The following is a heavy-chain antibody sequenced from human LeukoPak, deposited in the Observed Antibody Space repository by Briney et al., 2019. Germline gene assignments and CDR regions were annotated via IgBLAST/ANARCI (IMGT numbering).Heavy chain of an antibody. CDR3: AKVAGDILTGYYNDLGY. CDR1: GFTFSSYA. V-gene: IGHV3-23*01. Sequence: PGGSLRLSCAASGFTFSSYATSWVRQAPGKGLEWVSAISGSGGSTYYADSVKGRFTISRDNSKNTLYLQMNSLRAEDTAVYYCAKVAGDILTGYYNDLGYWGQGTLVTVSS. J-gene: IGHJ4*02. D-gene: IGHD3-9*01. CDR2: ISGSGGST.